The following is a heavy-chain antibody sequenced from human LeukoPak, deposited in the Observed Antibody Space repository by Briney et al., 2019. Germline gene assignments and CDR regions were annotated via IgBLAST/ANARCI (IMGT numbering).Heavy chain of an antibody. CDR3: ARDLTLRTTVTTGDY. CDR1: GFTFSSYW. CDR2: IKQDGSEK. J-gene: IGHJ4*02. V-gene: IGHV3-7*01. Sequence: PGGSLRLSCAGSGFTFSSYWMSWVRQAPGKGLEWVANIKQDGSEKYYVDSVKGRFTISRDNAKNSLYLQMNSLRAEDTAVYYCARDLTLRTTVTTGDYWGQGTLVTVSS. D-gene: IGHD4-17*01.